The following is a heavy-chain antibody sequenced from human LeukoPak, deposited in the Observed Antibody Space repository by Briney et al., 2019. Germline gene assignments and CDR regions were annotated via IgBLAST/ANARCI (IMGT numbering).Heavy chain of an antibody. J-gene: IGHJ5*02. V-gene: IGHV3-7*01. CDR1: GFTFSGFW. CDR3: ARVRGESPRWFDP. D-gene: IGHD3-10*01. CDR2: INSDGSEG. Sequence: GGSLRLSCAVSGFTFSGFWMSWSRQAPGKGLEWVASINSDGSEGYYADVVKGRFTISRDNAKNTLYLQMNSLRAEDTAVYYCARVRGESPRWFDPWGQGTLVTVSS.